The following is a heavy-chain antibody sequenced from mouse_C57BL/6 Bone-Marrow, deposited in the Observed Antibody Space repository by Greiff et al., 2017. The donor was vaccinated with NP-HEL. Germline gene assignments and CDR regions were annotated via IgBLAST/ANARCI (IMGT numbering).Heavy chain of an antibody. CDR2: IYWDDDK. J-gene: IGHJ1*03. D-gene: IGHD1-1*01. CDR3: AGGSFCYGRGHTWRYFDG. V-gene: IGHV8-12*01. CDR1: GFSLSTSGMG. Sequence: QVTLKESGPGILQSSQTLSLTCSFSGFSLSTSGMGVSWIRQPSGKGLEWLAHIYWDDDKRYNPSLKSRLTISKDTSRNQVLLTITRLATADTATYDCAGGSFCYGRGHTWRYFDGWGTGTTVTVSS.